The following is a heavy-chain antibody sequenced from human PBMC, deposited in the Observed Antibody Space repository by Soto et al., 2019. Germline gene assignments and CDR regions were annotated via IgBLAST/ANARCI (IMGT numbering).Heavy chain of an antibody. Sequence: QVQLVQSGAEEKKPGASVKVSCKASGYTFTGYAMQWVRQAPGQRLEWMGWINAGNGNTKYSQKFQGRVTITRDTSASTAYMELSSLRSEDTAVYYCARAVAVAADFAYWGQGTLVTVSS. CDR3: ARAVAVAADFAY. CDR1: GYTFTGYA. V-gene: IGHV1-3*05. D-gene: IGHD6-19*01. J-gene: IGHJ4*02. CDR2: INAGNGNT.